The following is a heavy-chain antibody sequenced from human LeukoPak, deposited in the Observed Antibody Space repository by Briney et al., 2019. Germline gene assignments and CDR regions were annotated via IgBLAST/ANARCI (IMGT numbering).Heavy chain of an antibody. CDR2: ITSSSYM. Sequence: GGSLRLSCAVSGFTFSTYSMHWVRQAPGRGLEWVSSITSSSYMYYADSVKGRFTISRDNAKNSLSLQMSSLRAEDTAVYYCARDLGGNSAYWGQGTLVTVSS. CDR1: GFTFSTYS. CDR3: ARDLGGNSAY. J-gene: IGHJ4*02. V-gene: IGHV3-21*01. D-gene: IGHD4-23*01.